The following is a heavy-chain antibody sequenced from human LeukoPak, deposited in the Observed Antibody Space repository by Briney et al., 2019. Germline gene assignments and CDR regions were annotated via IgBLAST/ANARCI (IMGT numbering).Heavy chain of an antibody. Sequence: PSETLSLTCEVYGGSFSGYYGNWIRQPPGKGLEWIGEINHSGSTNYNLSLKSRVSISVDTSKNHFSLKLSSLTAADTAVYYCARIMEYRSYGDYYYGMDVWGQGTTVTVSS. CDR2: INHSGST. CDR1: GGSFSGYY. D-gene: IGHD5-18*01. CDR3: ARIMEYRSYGDYYYGMDV. V-gene: IGHV4-34*01. J-gene: IGHJ6*02.